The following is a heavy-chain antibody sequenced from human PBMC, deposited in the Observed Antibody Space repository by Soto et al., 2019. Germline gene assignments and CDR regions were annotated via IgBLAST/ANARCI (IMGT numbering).Heavy chain of an antibody. J-gene: IGHJ6*02. CDR2: IIPIFGTA. V-gene: IGHV1-69*13. D-gene: IGHD3-3*01. Sequence: SVKVSCKASGGTFSSYSISWVRQAPGQGLEWMGGIIPIFGTANYAQKFQGRVTITADESTSTAYMELSSLRSEDTAVYYCASHWSGYSELYPYYYYYYGMDVWGQGTTVTVSS. CDR1: GGTFSSYS. CDR3: ASHWSGYSELYPYYYYYYGMDV.